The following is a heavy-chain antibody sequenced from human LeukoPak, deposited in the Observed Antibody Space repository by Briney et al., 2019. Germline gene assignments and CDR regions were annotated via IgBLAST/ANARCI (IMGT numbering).Heavy chain of an antibody. J-gene: IGHJ3*02. CDR3: ARGGHSAVAGTTGLDAFDI. CDR2: IGTAGDT. Sequence: GGSLRLSCAASGFTFSSYDMHWVRQATGKGLEWVSAIGTAGDTYYPGSVKGRFTISRENAKNTLYLQMNSLRAEETAEYYCARGGHSAVAGTTGLDAFDIWGQGTMDTVSS. V-gene: IGHV3-13*01. D-gene: IGHD6-19*01. CDR1: GFTFSSYD.